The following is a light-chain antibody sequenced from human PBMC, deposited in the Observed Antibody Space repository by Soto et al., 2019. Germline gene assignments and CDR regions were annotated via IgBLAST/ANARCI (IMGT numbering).Light chain of an antibody. CDR3: QQYGSSGT. J-gene: IGKJ1*01. Sequence: EIVMTQSPATLSVSPGERATLSCRASQSRGSNFLAWYQHKPGQAPRLLIYASSNRATGIPDRFSGSGSGTDFTLTISRLEPEDFAVYYCQQYGSSGTFGQGTKVDIK. CDR2: ASS. CDR1: QSRGSNF. V-gene: IGKV3-20*01.